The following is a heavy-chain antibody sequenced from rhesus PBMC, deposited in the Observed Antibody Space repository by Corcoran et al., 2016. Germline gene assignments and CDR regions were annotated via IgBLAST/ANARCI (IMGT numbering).Heavy chain of an antibody. CDR2: FSGSSGST. CDR1: GCSFTGYY. J-gene: IGHJ4*01. CDR3: ARAKWELVFDY. Sequence: QVQLQESGPGLVKPSETLSLPCAVSGCSFTGYYCGWIRLPPGKGRVWIGYFSGSSGSTDYNPSLKSRVTISTDTSKNQFSLKLSSVTAADTAVYYCARAKWELVFDYWGQGVLVTVSS. V-gene: IGHV4-165*01. D-gene: IGHD1-44*01.